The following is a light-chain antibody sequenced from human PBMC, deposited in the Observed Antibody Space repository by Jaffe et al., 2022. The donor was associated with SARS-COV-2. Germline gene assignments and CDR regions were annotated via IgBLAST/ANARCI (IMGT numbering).Light chain of an antibody. V-gene: IGLV10-54*04. CDR2: RNN. CDR1: SNNVGDQG. J-gene: IGLJ1*01. CDR3: IAWDSSLSAYV. Sequence: QAGLTQPPSVSKGLRQAATLTCTGDSNNVGDQGAAWLQQHQGHPPKLLSYRNNNRLSGISERFSASRSGNTASLTITGLQPDDEADYYCIAWDSSLSAYVFGTGTTVTVL.